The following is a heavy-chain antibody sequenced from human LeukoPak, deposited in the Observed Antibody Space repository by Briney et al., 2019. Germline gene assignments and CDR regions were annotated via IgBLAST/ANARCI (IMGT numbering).Heavy chain of an antibody. CDR2: ITPIFGGT. V-gene: IGHV1-69*05. Sequence: SVKVSCKASGGALSSYVISWVRQTPGQGREWMGDITPIFGGTHYATRFQGRVPLTMGESTSTVYMELRRLRSEDTAVYFCARSHPQDCSTSTCYHQYSWFAPWGQGPLVPVSS. CDR1: GGALSSYV. J-gene: IGHJ5*02. CDR3: ARSHPQDCSTSTCYHQYSWFAP. D-gene: IGHD2-2*01.